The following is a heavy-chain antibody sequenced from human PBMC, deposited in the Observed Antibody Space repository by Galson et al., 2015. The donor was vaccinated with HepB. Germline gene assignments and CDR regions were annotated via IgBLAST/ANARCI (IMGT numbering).Heavy chain of an antibody. Sequence: SLRLSCAASGFTVSSNYMSWVRQAPGKGLEWVSVIYSGGSTYYADSVKGRFTISRDNSKNTLYLQMNSLRAEDTAVYYCAREKFYCSSTSCSYGMDVWGQGTTVTVSS. CDR1: GFTVSSNY. CDR3: AREKFYCSSTSCSYGMDV. V-gene: IGHV3-66*02. D-gene: IGHD2-2*01. CDR2: IYSGGST. J-gene: IGHJ6*02.